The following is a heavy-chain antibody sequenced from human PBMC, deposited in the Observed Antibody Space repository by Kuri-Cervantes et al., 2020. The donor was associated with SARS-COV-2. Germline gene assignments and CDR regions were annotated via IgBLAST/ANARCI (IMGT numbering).Heavy chain of an antibody. Sequence: SVKVSCKASGGTFSSYAVTWVRQAPGRGLEWMGRIIPLFGTTIYAEKFGGRVTLTADKSTNTAYMELSSLRSEDTAVYYCARPYCTSSTCYDGTFDSWGQGTLVTVSS. D-gene: IGHD2-2*01. CDR1: GGTFSSYA. CDR2: IIPLFGTT. V-gene: IGHV1-69*06. J-gene: IGHJ4*02. CDR3: ARPYCTSSTCYDGTFDS.